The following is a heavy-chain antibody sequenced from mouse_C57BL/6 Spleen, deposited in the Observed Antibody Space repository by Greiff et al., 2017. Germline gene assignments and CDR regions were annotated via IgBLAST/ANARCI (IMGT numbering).Heavy chain of an antibody. D-gene: IGHD1-1*01. CDR1: GYAFSSSW. V-gene: IGHV1-82*01. CDR2: IYPGDRDT. CDR3: ASPNYYSSSWFAY. J-gene: IGHJ3*01. Sequence: VQLQQSGPELVKPGASVKISCKASGYAFSSSWMNWVKQRPGKGLEWIGRIYPGDRDTNYNGKFKGKATLTADKSSSTAYMQLSSLTSEDSAVYFCASPNYYSSSWFAYWGQGTLVTVSA.